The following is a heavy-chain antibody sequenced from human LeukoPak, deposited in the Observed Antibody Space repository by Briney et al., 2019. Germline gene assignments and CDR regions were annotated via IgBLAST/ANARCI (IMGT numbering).Heavy chain of an antibody. CDR2: INHSGST. V-gene: IGHV4-34*01. D-gene: IGHD3-10*01. J-gene: IGHJ4*02. CDR1: GGSFSGYY. Sequence: SETLSLTCAVYGGSFSGYYWSWIRQPPGKGLEWIGEINHSGSTNYNPSLKSRVTISVDTSKNQFSLKLSSVTAADTAVYYCALSGYGSADSWGQGVLVTVSS. CDR3: ALSGYGSADS.